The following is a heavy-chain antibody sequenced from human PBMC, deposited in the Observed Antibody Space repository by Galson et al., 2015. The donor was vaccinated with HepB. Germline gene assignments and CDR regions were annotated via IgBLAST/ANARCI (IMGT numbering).Heavy chain of an antibody. CDR3: ARATDYGSGTLGHY. D-gene: IGHD3-10*01. Sequence: SLRLSCAASGFTFSSYSMNWVRQAPGKGLEWVSSISSSSSYIYYADSVKGRFTISRDNAKNSRYLQMNSLRAEDTAVYYCARATDYGSGTLGHYWGQGTLVTVSS. J-gene: IGHJ4*02. V-gene: IGHV3-21*01. CDR1: GFTFSSYS. CDR2: ISSSSSYI.